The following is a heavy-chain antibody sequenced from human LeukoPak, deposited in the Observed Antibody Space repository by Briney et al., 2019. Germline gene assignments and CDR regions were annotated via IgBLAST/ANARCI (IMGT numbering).Heavy chain of an antibody. V-gene: IGHV3-30*18. CDR3: AKDGPVEYSGSYYPYGMDV. D-gene: IGHD1-26*01. CDR2: ISYDGSNK. CDR1: GFTFSSSG. J-gene: IGHJ6*02. Sequence: GGSPRLSCAASGFTFSSSGMHWVRQAPGKGLEWVAVISYDGSNKYYADSVKGRFTISRDNSKNTLYLQMNSLRAEDTAVYYCAKDGPVEYSGSYYPYGMDVWGQGTTVTVSS.